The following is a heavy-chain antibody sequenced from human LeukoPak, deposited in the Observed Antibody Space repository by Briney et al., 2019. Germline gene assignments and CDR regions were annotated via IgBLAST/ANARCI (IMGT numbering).Heavy chain of an antibody. CDR2: IYPSDSDT. CDR1: GYSFTNYW. J-gene: IGHJ4*02. CDR3: ARPPDYDFWSGYYY. D-gene: IGHD3-3*01. V-gene: IGHV5-51*01. Sequence: GESLKISCKGSGYSFTNYWIAWVRQMPGKGLEWMGIIYPSDSDTRYSPSFQGQVTISADKSISTAYLQWSSLKASDTAMYYCARPPDYDFWSGYYYWGQGTLVTVSS.